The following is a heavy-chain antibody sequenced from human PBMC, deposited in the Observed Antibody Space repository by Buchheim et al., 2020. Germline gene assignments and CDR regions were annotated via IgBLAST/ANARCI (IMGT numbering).Heavy chain of an antibody. CDR1: GFTVSSNY. CDR2: IYSGGST. CDR3: ARDRIVVVVAATPTYYYYGMDV. D-gene: IGHD2-15*01. Sequence: EVQLVESGGGLVQPGGSLRLSCAASGFTVSSNYMSWVRQAPGKGLEWVSVIYSGGSTYYADSVKGRFTISRDNSQNTLYLQMNSLRAEDTAVYYCARDRIVVVVAATPTYYYYGMDVWGQGTT. J-gene: IGHJ6*02. V-gene: IGHV3-66*01.